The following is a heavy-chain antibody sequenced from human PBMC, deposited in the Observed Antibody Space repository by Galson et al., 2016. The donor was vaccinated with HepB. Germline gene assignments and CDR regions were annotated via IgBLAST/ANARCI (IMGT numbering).Heavy chain of an antibody. Sequence: LVKVSCKASGGTFSSYAISWVRQAPGKGLEWMGGFELEDGETVHAQKFQGRVTMTEDTSTDTAYMELSRLTSGDTAVYYCVTEGGNWGQGVLVTVSS. CDR2: FELEDGET. J-gene: IGHJ4*02. D-gene: IGHD3-16*01. V-gene: IGHV1-24*01. CDR3: VTEGGN. CDR1: GGTFSSYA.